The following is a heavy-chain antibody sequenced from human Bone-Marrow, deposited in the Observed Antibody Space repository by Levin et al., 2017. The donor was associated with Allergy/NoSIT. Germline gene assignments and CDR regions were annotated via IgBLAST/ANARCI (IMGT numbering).Heavy chain of an antibody. CDR1: GFASSDYY. CDR3: ARVTRCGGDCYFLDY. J-gene: IGHJ4*02. CDR2: ISGSGSII. D-gene: IGHD2-21*02. Sequence: GESLKISCGASGFASSDYYMSWIRQAPGKGLEWLSYISGSGSIIYYADSVKGRFTISRDNAKNSLDLQMDSLTTEDTAVYYCARVTRCGGDCYFLDYWGQGTLVTVSS. V-gene: IGHV3-11*01.